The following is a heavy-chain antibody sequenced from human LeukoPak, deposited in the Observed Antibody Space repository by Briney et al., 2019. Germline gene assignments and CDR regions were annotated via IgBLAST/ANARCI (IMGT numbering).Heavy chain of an antibody. CDR2: ISSSGSTI. Sequence: GGSLRLSCAASGFTFSDYYMSWIRQAPGQGLEWVSYISSSGSTIYYADSVKGRFTISRDNAKNSLYLQMNSLRAEDTAVYYCANYFGITGTSGWFDPWGQGTLVTVSS. CDR3: ANYFGITGTSGWFDP. D-gene: IGHD1-20*01. V-gene: IGHV3-11*01. J-gene: IGHJ5*02. CDR1: GFTFSDYY.